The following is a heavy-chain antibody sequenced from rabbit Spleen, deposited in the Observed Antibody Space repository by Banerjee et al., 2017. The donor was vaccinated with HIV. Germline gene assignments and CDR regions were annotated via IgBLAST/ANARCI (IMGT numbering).Heavy chain of an antibody. CDR3: ARDTSTSFSTYGMGL. D-gene: IGHD1-1*01. J-gene: IGHJ6*01. CDR1: GVSFSSSSY. V-gene: IGHV1S45*01. CDR2: IDTGSSGFT. Sequence: QEQLVESGGDLVKPGTSLTLTCTASGVSFSSSSYMCWVRQAPGKGLEWIACIDTGSSGFTYFATWAKGRFTCSKTSSTTVTLQMTRLTAADTATYFCARDTSTSFSTYGMGLWGPWTLVTVS.